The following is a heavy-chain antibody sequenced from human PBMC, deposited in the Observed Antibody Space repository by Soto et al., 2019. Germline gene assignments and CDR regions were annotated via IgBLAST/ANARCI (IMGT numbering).Heavy chain of an antibody. Sequence: SETLSLTCTVSGSSISSGGYYWSWIRQHPGKGLEWIGYIYYSGSTYYNPSLKSRVTISVDTSKNQFSLKLSSVTAADTAVYYCARDLTPGTPTLFGYWGQGTLVTVSS. V-gene: IGHV4-31*03. CDR1: GSSISSGGYY. J-gene: IGHJ4*02. CDR2: IYYSGST. D-gene: IGHD1-1*01. CDR3: ARDLTPGTPTLFGY.